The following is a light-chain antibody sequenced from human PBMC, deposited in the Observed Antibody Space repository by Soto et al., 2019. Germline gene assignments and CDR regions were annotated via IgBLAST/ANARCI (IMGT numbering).Light chain of an antibody. CDR3: AVWDDGLDAWM. V-gene: IGLV1-44*01. Sequence: QPVLTQSPSASGTPGQRVTMSCSGSRSNIGSNYVSWYQQLPGTVPKLLIYGSNKRPLGVPDRFSGSKSGTSASLAISRLQSEDEAHYYCAVWDDGLDAWMFGGGTKLTVL. CDR1: RSNIGSNY. CDR2: GSN. J-gene: IGLJ3*02.